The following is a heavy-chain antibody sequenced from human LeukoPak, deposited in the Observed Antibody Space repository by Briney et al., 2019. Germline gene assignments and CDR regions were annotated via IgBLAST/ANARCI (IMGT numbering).Heavy chain of an antibody. CDR2: ISSSSSDI. J-gene: IGHJ4*02. CDR1: GFTFSSYS. CDR3: ARAPKGWIVTAISFDY. Sequence: GGSLRLSCAASGFTFSSYSMNWVRQAPGKGLEWVSSISSSSSDIFYADSVKGRFTISRDNAVSSLLLQMNSLRAEDTAVYYCARAPKGWIVTAISFDYWGQGVLVTVSS. V-gene: IGHV3-21*01. D-gene: IGHD5-12*01.